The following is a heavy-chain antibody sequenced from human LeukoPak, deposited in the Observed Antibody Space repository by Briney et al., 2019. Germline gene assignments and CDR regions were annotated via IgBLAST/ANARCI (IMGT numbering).Heavy chain of an antibody. CDR2: IYYSGST. Sequence: PSETLSLTCTVSGGSISSYYWSWIRQPPGKGLEWIGYIYYSGSTNYNPSLKSRVTISVDTSKNQFPLKLSSVTAADTAVYYCARERRITMIVVVRSKAFDIWGQGTMVTVSS. J-gene: IGHJ3*02. CDR3: ARERRITMIVVVRSKAFDI. CDR1: GGSISSYY. V-gene: IGHV4-59*12. D-gene: IGHD3-22*01.